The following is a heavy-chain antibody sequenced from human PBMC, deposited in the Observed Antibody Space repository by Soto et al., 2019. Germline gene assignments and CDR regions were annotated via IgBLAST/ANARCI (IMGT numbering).Heavy chain of an antibody. CDR3: ADILWGGRADFDY. Sequence: EVQLLESGGGLVQPGGSLRLSCAASGFTFSSYAMSWVRQAPGKGLEWVSAISGSGDTTYYADSVRGRFTISRDNSKNTLYLQMNSLRAEDTAVYYCADILWGGRADFDYWGQGTLATVSS. CDR1: GFTFSSYA. D-gene: IGHD2-21*01. V-gene: IGHV3-23*01. CDR2: ISGSGDTT. J-gene: IGHJ4*02.